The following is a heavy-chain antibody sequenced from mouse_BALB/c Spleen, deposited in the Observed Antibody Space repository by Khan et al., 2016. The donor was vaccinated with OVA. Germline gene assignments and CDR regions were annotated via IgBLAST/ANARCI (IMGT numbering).Heavy chain of an antibody. J-gene: IGHJ4*01. CDR2: INTYTGET. Sequence: QIQLVQSGPELKKPGATVKISCKASGYTFTNYGMNWVKQAPGKGLKWMGWINTYTGETTYDDDFKGRFAFTLETSASTAYLQLNNLKYEDTATYCGARDVGYLYAMDYWGQGTSVTVSS. D-gene: IGHD1-2*01. CDR1: GYTFTNYG. CDR3: ARDVGYLYAMDY. V-gene: IGHV9-3-1*01.